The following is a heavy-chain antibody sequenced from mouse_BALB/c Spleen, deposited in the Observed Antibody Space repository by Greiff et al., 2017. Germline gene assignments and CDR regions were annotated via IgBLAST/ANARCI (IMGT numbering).Heavy chain of an antibody. J-gene: IGHJ4*01. Sequence: VQLQESGPGLVQPSQSLSITCTVSGFSLTSYGVHWVRQSPGKGLEWLGVIWSGGSTDYNAAFISRLSISKDNSKSQVFLKMNSLQTDDTARYYCARDRGYGDAMDYWGQGTSVTVSS. CDR3: ARDRGYGDAMDY. D-gene: IGHD2-14*01. CDR1: GFSLTSYG. V-gene: IGHV2-4-1*01. CDR2: IWSGGST.